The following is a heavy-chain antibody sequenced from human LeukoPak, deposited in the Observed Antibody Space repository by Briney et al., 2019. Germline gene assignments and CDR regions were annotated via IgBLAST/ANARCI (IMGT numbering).Heavy chain of an antibody. CDR1: GGSFSGYY. CDR2: INHSGST. D-gene: IGHD5-18*01. J-gene: IGHJ3*02. CDR3: ARGRGVYSYGLKYAFDI. V-gene: IGHV4-34*01. Sequence: SETLSLTCAVYGGSFSGYYWSWIRQPPGKGLEWIGEINHSGSTNYNPSLKSRVTISVDTSKNQFSLKLSSVTAADTAVYYCARGRGVYSYGLKYAFDIWGQGTMVTVSS.